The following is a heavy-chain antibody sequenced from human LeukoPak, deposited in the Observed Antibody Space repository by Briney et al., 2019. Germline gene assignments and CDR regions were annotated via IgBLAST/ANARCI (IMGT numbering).Heavy chain of an antibody. CDR3: ARDRTGEGNIYY. J-gene: IGHJ4*02. Sequence: ASVKVSCKASGYTFTGYYMHWVRQAPGQGLEWMGWINPNSGGTNYAQKFQGRVTMTRDTSISTAYMELSRLRSDDTAVYYCARDRTGEGNIYYWGQGTLVTVSS. D-gene: IGHD2/OR15-2a*01. V-gene: IGHV1-2*02. CDR1: GYTFTGYY. CDR2: INPNSGGT.